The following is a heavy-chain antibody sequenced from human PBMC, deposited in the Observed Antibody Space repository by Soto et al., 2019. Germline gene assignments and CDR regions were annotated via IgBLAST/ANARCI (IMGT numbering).Heavy chain of an antibody. CDR3: AEGPEYDILTGCDY. D-gene: IGHD3-9*01. J-gene: IGHJ4*02. CDR2: LSGGGSTT. V-gene: IGHV3-23*01. Sequence: EVQLLESGGGFVQPGESLRLSCAASGFTFSLSAMSWVRQAPGRGLDWVSSLSGGGSTTDYADSVKGRFTISRDNSKNTVHMQMNSLRAEETALYNCAEGPEYDILTGCDYWGQGALVTVSS. CDR1: GFTFSLSA.